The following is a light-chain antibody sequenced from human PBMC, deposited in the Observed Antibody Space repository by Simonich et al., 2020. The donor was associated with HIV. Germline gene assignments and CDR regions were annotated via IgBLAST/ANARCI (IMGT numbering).Light chain of an antibody. Sequence: DIVMTQSPDSLAVSLGERATINCKSSQSVLYNSYNKNYLACSQQKPRPPPKLLIYWAATRESGVPERFSGSGSGTDFTLTISSLQAEDVAVYYCQQYYTTPRTFGQGTKVEIK. CDR2: WAA. CDR1: QSVLYNSYNKNY. J-gene: IGKJ1*01. V-gene: IGKV4-1*01. CDR3: QQYYTTPRT.